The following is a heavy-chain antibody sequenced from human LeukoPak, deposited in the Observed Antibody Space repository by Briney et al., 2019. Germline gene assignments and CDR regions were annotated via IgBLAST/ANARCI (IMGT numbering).Heavy chain of an antibody. CDR1: GSTFSSYA. CDR2: ISGSGGST. CDR3: AKAGERTPIYYFDY. Sequence: GGSLRLSCAASGSTFSSYAMSWVRQAPGKGLEWVSAISGSGGSTYYADSVKGRFTISRDNSKNTLYLQMNSLRAEDTAVYYCAKAGERTPIYYFDYWGQGTLVTVSS. D-gene: IGHD1-1*01. V-gene: IGHV3-23*01. J-gene: IGHJ4*02.